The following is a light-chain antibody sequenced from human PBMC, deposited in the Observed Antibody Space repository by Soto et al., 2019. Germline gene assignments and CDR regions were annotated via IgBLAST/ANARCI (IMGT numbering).Light chain of an antibody. Sequence: EIVMTQSPAPLSVSPGERATLSCRASQSVSSNLAWYQQKPGQAPRLLIYGASTRATGIPARFSGSGSGTDFTLTISRLEPEDFAVYYCQQYGSSPWTFGQGTKVDI. J-gene: IGKJ1*01. CDR2: GAS. CDR3: QQYGSSPWT. V-gene: IGKV3-15*01. CDR1: QSVSSN.